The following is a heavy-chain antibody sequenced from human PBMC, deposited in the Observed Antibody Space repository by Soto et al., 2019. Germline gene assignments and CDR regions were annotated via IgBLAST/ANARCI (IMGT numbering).Heavy chain of an antibody. Sequence: QVQLQESGPGLVKPSETLSLTCTVAGGSLTDHYWNWFRQSPGKGLHWICYVYYSGGTNYNPSLKSRVTMSVATFKHQFALNLRSVTAADTAVYYCARGNDWKSSTFDIWGQGTMVSVSS. V-gene: IGHV4-59*11. D-gene: IGHD2-21*01. J-gene: IGHJ3*02. CDR2: VYYSGGT. CDR1: GGSLTDHY. CDR3: ARGNDWKSSTFDI.